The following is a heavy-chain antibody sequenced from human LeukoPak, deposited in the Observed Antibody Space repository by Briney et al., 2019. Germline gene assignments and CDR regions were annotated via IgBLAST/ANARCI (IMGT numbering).Heavy chain of an antibody. J-gene: IGHJ4*02. CDR2: IYYSGST. Sequence: SETLSLTCTVSAGSISSYYWSWIRQPPGKGLEWIGYIYYSGSTNYNPSLKSRVTISVDTSKNQFSLRLSSVTAADTAVYYCAREATDGSSEDWGQGTLVTVSS. CDR1: AGSISSYY. CDR3: AREATDGSSED. V-gene: IGHV4-59*12. D-gene: IGHD1-14*01.